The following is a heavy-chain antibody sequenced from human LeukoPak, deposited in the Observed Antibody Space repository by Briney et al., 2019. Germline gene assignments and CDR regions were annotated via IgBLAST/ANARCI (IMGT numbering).Heavy chain of an antibody. CDR2: ISSSSTYI. Sequence: GGSLRLSCAASGFTFSSHGMHWVRQAPGKGLEWVSSISSSSTYIYYADSVKGRFTISRDNAKNSLYLQMNSLRAEDTALYYCARDGELDYWGQGTLVTVSS. CDR3: ARDGELDY. J-gene: IGHJ4*02. D-gene: IGHD7-27*01. CDR1: GFTFSSHG. V-gene: IGHV3-21*01.